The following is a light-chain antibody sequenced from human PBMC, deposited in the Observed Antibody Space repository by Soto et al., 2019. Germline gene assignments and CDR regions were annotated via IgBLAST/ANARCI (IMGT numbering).Light chain of an antibody. CDR1: ETISHF. J-gene: IGKJ5*01. CDR2: AAS. CDR3: QQPISFPIT. V-gene: IGKV1-39*01. Sequence: DIQMTQSPSLLSASVVDRVTITCRASETISHFLNWYQQKPGKAPKLLISAASTLQTGVPSRFSGSGSGTDFTLTIRSLQPEDFATYYCQQPISFPITFGQGTRLEIK.